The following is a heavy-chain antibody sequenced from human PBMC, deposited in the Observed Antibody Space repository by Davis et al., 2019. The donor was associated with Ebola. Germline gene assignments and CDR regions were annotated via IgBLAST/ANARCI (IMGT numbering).Heavy chain of an antibody. CDR3: ARVLLYYDSSGYPLLHFDY. D-gene: IGHD3-22*01. V-gene: IGHV1-2*02. CDR1: GYTFTSYY. Sequence: ASVKVSCKASGYTFTSYYMHWVRQAPGQGLEWMGWINPNSGGTNYAQKFQGRVTMTRDTSISTAYMELSRLRSDDTAVYYCARVLLYYDSSGYPLLHFDYWGQGTLVTVSS. CDR2: INPNSGGT. J-gene: IGHJ4*02.